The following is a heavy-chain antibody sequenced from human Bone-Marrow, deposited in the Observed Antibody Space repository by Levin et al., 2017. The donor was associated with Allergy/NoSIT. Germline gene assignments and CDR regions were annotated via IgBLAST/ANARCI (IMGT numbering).Heavy chain of an antibody. CDR2: INPNSGGT. V-gene: IGHV1-2*02. J-gene: IGHJ4*02. CDR1: GYTFTGYY. Sequence: GESLKISCKASGYTFTGYYMHWVRQAPGQGLEWMGWINPNSGGTNYAQKFQGRVTMTRDTSISTAYMELSRLRSDDTAVYYCARDLAPNYVVVVAATRFFSDYWGQGTLVTVSS. D-gene: IGHD2-15*01. CDR3: ARDLAPNYVVVVAATRFFSDY.